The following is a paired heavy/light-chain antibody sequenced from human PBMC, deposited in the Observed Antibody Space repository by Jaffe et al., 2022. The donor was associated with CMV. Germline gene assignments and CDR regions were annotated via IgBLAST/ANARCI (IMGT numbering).Light chain of an antibody. CDR3: LHHNAYPPMYT. J-gene: IGKJ2*01. CDR1: QGIGND. V-gene: IGKV1-17*01. Sequence: DIQVTQSPSSLSASVGDRVTITCRASQGIGNDLGWYQQKPGKAPERLIFHTSRLQSGVPSRFSGSGSGTEFTLTITSLQPEDFATYYCLHHNAYPPMYTFGQGTKLEI. CDR2: HTS.
Heavy chain of an antibody. Sequence: QIQLQQSGPGLVKPSQTLSLSCAISGDSVSSLHAAWNWIRQSPSRGLEWLGRTYYRSKWYNDYAASVKSRITINPDTSQNHFSLHLSSVTPEDTAIYYCARAEASTVTTFDYWGQGALVTVSS. CDR3: ARAEASTVTTFDY. CDR2: TYYRSKWYN. D-gene: IGHD4-17*01. J-gene: IGHJ4*02. CDR1: GDSVSSLHAA. V-gene: IGHV6-1*01.